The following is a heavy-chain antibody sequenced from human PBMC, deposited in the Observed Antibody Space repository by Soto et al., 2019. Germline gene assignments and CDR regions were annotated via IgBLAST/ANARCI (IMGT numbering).Heavy chain of an antibody. V-gene: IGHV5-10-1*01. CDR2: IDHSDSYT. CDR3: ARPHFHVNDYGLDV. Sequence: GESLKISCKGSGYNFTTYWINWVRQMPGKGLEWMGAIDHSDSYTKYSPSFQGHVTISVDKSISIAYLQWSSLKASDTALYYCARPHFHVNDYGLDVWGQGTTVTVPS. D-gene: IGHD3-3*02. CDR1: GYNFTTYW. J-gene: IGHJ6*02.